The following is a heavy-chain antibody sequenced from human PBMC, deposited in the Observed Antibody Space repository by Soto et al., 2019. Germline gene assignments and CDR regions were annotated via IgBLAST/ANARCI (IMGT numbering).Heavy chain of an antibody. J-gene: IGHJ6*02. D-gene: IGHD4-4*01. CDR2: IYPGDSDT. CDR1: VYTFTDYC. CDR3: ARHISNFRYYYYATDV. V-gene: IGHV5-51*01. Sequence: PGDPLKISCKGSVYTFTDYCIGWVRHLPGKGLEWMGIIYPGDSDTRYSPSFQGHVPITVDKSTNTAYLQWNTLRASDTAMYYRARHISNFRYYYYATDVRGQGTTVTVS.